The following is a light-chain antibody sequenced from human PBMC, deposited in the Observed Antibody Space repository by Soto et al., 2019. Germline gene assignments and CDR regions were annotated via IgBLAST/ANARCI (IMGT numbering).Light chain of an antibody. CDR2: SNN. Sequence: QSVLTQPPSASGTPGQRVTISCSGSSSNIGSKTVTWYQQLPGTAPKLLMYSNNQRPSGVPDRFSGSKSGTSASLAVSGLQSEDEADYYCATWDGSLNGPVFGGGTKLTVL. J-gene: IGLJ3*02. CDR1: SSNIGSKT. CDR3: ATWDGSLNGPV. V-gene: IGLV1-44*01.